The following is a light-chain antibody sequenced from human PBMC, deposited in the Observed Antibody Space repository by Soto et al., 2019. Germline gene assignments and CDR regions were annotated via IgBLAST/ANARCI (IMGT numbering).Light chain of an antibody. CDR1: SSDVGGYNF. CDR3: SSYKSGSTYV. Sequence: QSVLTQPASVSGSPGQSITISCTGTSSDVGGYNFVSWYQQHPGKAPKLMIYDVSNRPSGVSNRFSGSKSGNTASLTISGLQAEDEADYFCSSYKSGSTYVFGTVTKLTVL. J-gene: IGLJ1*01. CDR2: DVS. V-gene: IGLV2-14*03.